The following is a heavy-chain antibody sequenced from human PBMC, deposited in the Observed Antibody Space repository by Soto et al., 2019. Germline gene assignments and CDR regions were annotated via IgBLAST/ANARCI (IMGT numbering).Heavy chain of an antibody. CDR2: ISAYNGNT. J-gene: IGHJ5*02. CDR3: AREFGYYDSSGYWFDP. V-gene: IGHV1-18*04. Sequence: GASVKVSCKASGYTFTSYGISWVRQAPGQGLEWMGWISAYNGNTNYAQKLQGRVTMTTDTSTSTAYMELRSLRSDDTAVYYCAREFGYYDSSGYWFDPWGQGTLVTVS. D-gene: IGHD3-22*01. CDR1: GYTFTSYG.